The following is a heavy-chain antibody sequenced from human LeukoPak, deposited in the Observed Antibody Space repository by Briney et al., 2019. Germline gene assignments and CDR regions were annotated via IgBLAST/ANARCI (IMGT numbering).Heavy chain of an antibody. J-gene: IGHJ4*02. D-gene: IGHD4-17*01. CDR2: IIPILGIA. V-gene: IGHV1-69*04. CDR1: GGTFSSYA. CDR3: ARDVARYYFDY. Sequence: GASVKVSCKASGGTFSSYAISWVRQAPGQGLEWMGRIIPILGIANYAQKFQGRVTITADKSTSTAYMELSSLRSEDTAVYYCARDVARYYFDYWGQGTLVTVSS.